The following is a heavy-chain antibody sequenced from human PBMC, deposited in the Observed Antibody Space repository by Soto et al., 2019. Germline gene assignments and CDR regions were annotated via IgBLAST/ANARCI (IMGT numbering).Heavy chain of an antibody. D-gene: IGHD6-6*01. CDR3: ARDSRSIAARSFDY. V-gene: IGHV1-69*06. J-gene: IGHJ4*02. CDR2: IIPIFGTA. Sequence: GASVKVSCKASGGTFSSYAISWVRQAPGQGLEWMGGIIPIFGTANYAQKFQGRVTITADKSTSTAYMELSSLRSEDTAVYYCARDSRSIAARSFDYWGQGTLVTVSS. CDR1: GGTFSSYA.